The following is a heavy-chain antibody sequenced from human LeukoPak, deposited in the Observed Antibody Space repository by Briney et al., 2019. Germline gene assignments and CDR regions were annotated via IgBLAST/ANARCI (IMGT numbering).Heavy chain of an antibody. D-gene: IGHD4-17*01. Sequence: SQTLSLTCTVSGGSISSGDYYWSWVRQPPGKGLEWIGYIYYSGSTYYNPSLKSRVTISVDTSKNQFSLTLSSVTAADTAVYYCATYGPQYFQHWGQGTLVTVSS. CDR1: GGSISSGDYY. V-gene: IGHV4-30-4*08. CDR2: IYYSGST. J-gene: IGHJ1*01. CDR3: ATYGPQYFQH.